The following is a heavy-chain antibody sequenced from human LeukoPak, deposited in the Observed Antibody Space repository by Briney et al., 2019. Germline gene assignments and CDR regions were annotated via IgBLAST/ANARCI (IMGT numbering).Heavy chain of an antibody. Sequence: PSETLSLTCTVSGGSTSSSSYCWGWIRQPPGKGLEWIGSIYYSGSTYYNPSLKSRVTISVDTSKNQFSLKLSSVTAADTAVYYCARDGWTTVTTWYYYMDVWGKGTTVTVSS. V-gene: IGHV4-39*07. CDR2: IYYSGST. CDR1: GGSTSSSSYC. CDR3: ARDGWTTVTTWYYYMDV. J-gene: IGHJ6*03. D-gene: IGHD4-11*01.